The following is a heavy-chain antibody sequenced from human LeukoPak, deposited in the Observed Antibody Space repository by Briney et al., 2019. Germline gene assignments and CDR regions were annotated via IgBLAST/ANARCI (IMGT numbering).Heavy chain of an antibody. CDR3: ARGSRNYYGSGSYLNPDY. Sequence: GGPLRLSCAASGFTFSSYEMNWVRQAPGKGLEWVSYISSSGSTIYYADSVKGRFTISRDNAKNSLYLQMNSLRAEDTAVYYCARGSRNYYGSGSYLNPDYWGQGTLVTVSS. J-gene: IGHJ4*02. V-gene: IGHV3-48*03. CDR1: GFTFSSYE. D-gene: IGHD3-10*01. CDR2: ISSSGSTI.